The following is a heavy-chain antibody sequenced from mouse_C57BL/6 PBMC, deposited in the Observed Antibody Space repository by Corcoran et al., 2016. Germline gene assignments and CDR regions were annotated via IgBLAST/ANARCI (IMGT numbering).Heavy chain of an antibody. D-gene: IGHD1-1*01. CDR3: ARSPFITAGYFVY. V-gene: IGHV1-85*01. CDR1: GYTFTSYD. J-gene: IGHJ2*01. Sequence: QVQLQQSGPELVKPGASVKLSCKASGYTFTSYDINWVKQRLGQGLEWIGWIYPRDGSTKYNEKFKGKATLTVDTSSSTAYMELHSLTSRDSAVYFCARSPFITAGYFVYWGQGTILTVSS. CDR2: IYPRDGST.